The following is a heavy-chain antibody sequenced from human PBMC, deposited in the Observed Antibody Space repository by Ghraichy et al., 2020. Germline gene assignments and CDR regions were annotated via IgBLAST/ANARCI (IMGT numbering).Heavy chain of an antibody. D-gene: IGHD1-26*01. J-gene: IGHJ4*02. CDR2: IKQDGSEK. Sequence: LSLTCAASGFTFGSNWMTWVRQAPGKGLEWVGNIKQDGSEKYYVGSVKGRFSISRDNAKNSLYLQMNSLRDEDTAVYYCARAVHRVGPYLDYWGQGTLVTVSS. CDR1: GFTFGSNW. V-gene: IGHV3-7*01. CDR3: ARAVHRVGPYLDY.